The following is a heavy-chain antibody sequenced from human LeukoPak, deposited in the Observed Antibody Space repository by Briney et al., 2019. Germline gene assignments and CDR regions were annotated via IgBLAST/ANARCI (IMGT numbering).Heavy chain of an antibody. CDR3: TSEYSSGWYNY. Sequence: ASVKVSCKASGYTFTSYGISWVRQAPGQGLEWLGWISAYNGNTNYAQNLQGRVTMTTDTSTSTAYMELRSLRSDDTAVYYCTSEYSSGWYNYWGRGTLVTVSS. CDR2: ISAYNGNT. J-gene: IGHJ4*02. V-gene: IGHV1-18*01. D-gene: IGHD6-19*01. CDR1: GYTFTSYG.